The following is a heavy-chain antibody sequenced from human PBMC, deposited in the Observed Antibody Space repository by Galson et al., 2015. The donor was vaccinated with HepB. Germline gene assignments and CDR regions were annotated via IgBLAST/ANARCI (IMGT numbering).Heavy chain of an antibody. CDR3: ARTRGAAAGIFDY. CDR2: INSVGTYI. Sequence: LRLSCAASGFTFSNYWMHWVRQAPGKGLVWVSRINSVGTYITYADSVKGRFTISRDNAKNTLYLQMNSPRAEDTTLYYCARTRGAAAGIFDYWGHGSLVTVSS. CDR1: GFTFSNYW. J-gene: IGHJ4*01. V-gene: IGHV3-74*01. D-gene: IGHD6-13*01.